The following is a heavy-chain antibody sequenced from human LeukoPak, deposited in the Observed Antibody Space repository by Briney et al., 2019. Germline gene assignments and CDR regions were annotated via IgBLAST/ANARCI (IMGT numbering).Heavy chain of an antibody. CDR3: AKDFSMVRGVIRLGVAFDI. CDR2: ISSSSSTI. D-gene: IGHD3-10*01. V-gene: IGHV3-48*01. J-gene: IGHJ3*02. CDR1: GFTFSSYS. Sequence: GGSLTLSCAASGFTFSSYSMNWVRQAPGKGLEWVSYISSSSSTIYYADSVKGRFTISRDNAKNSLYLQMNSLRAEDTALYYCAKDFSMVRGVIRLGVAFDIWGQGTMVTVSS.